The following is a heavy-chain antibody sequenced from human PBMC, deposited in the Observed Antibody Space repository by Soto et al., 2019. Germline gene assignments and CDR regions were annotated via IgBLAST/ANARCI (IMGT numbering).Heavy chain of an antibody. V-gene: IGHV3-74*01. CDR1: GFTFSNYW. CDR2: IHSDGSTT. D-gene: IGHD2-8*01. Sequence: EVQLVESGGGLVQPGGSLRLSCAASGFTFSNYWMHWVRQAPGKGLVWVSRIHSDGSTTNYADSVKGRFTISRDNAKDTLYLQMNSLTADDTAVYYCARILYYPGYHHGMDVWGQGTTVTVSS. CDR3: ARILYYPGYHHGMDV. J-gene: IGHJ6*02.